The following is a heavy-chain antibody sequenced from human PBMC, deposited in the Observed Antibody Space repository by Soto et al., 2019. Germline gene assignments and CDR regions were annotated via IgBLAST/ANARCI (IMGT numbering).Heavy chain of an antibody. Sequence: QVQLVQSGAEVKKPGSSVKVSCKASGGTFSSYTISWVRQAPGQGLEWMGRIIPILGIANYAQKFQGRVTITADKSTSTAYMELSSLRSEETAVYYCARDGEYSSGWYDYWGQGTLVTVSS. CDR2: IIPILGIA. D-gene: IGHD6-19*01. CDR1: GGTFSSYT. J-gene: IGHJ4*02. V-gene: IGHV1-69*08. CDR3: ARDGEYSSGWYDY.